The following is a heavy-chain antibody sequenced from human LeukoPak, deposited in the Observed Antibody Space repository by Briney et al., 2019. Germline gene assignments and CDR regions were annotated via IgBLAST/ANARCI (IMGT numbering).Heavy chain of an antibody. V-gene: IGHV1-69*01. CDR2: IIPIFGTA. CDR1: GYTFTSYY. D-gene: IGHD3-22*01. J-gene: IGHJ4*02. Sequence: SVKVSCKASGYTFTSYYMHWVRQAPGQGLEWMGGIIPIFGTANYVQKFQGRVTITADESTSTAYMELSSLRSEDTAVYYCARGYPYYYDSRGLTYFDYWGQGTLVTVSS. CDR3: ARGYPYYYDSRGLTYFDY.